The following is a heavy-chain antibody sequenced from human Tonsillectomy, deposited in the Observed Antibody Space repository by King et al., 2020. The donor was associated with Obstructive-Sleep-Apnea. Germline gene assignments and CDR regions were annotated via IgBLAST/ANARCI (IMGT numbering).Heavy chain of an antibody. J-gene: IGHJ4*02. Sequence: VQLVESGGGLVKPGGSLRLSCAASGFIFSDAWMSWVRQAPGKGLEWVGRIKSRTDGGTTDYAAPVKGRFTISREDSKNTLFLQMSSLKTEDTAVYYCSTDPADYYFDYWGQGTLVTVSS. CDR3: STDPADYYFDY. V-gene: IGHV3-15*01. CDR2: IKSRTDGGTT. CDR1: GFIFSDAW. D-gene: IGHD3/OR15-3a*01.